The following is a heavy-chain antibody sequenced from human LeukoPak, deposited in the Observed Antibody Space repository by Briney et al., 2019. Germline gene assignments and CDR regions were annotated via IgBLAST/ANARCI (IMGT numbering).Heavy chain of an antibody. Sequence: ASVKVSCKAPGYTFTSCYMHWVRQAPGQGLEWMGIINPSGGSTSYAQKFQGRVTMTRDMSTSTVYMELSSLRSEDTAVYYCARDGAENNSYGHLTYYYYYMDVWGKGTTVTVSS. CDR2: INPSGGST. CDR3: ARDGAENNSYGHLTYYYYYMDV. CDR1: GYTFTSCY. D-gene: IGHD5-18*01. J-gene: IGHJ6*03. V-gene: IGHV1-46*01.